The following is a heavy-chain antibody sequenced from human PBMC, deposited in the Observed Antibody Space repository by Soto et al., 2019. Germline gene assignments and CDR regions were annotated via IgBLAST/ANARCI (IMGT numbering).Heavy chain of an antibody. CDR1: GFTFSSYA. D-gene: IGHD1-26*01. CDR3: AKKGSYYAPGSYGMDV. CDR2: ISGSGGST. J-gene: IGHJ6*02. Sequence: PVGSLRLSCAASGFTFSSYAMSWVRQAPGKGLEWVSAISGSGGSTYYADSVRGRFTISRDNSKNTLYLQMNSLRAEDTAVYYCAKKGSYYAPGSYGMDVWGQGTTVTVSS. V-gene: IGHV3-23*01.